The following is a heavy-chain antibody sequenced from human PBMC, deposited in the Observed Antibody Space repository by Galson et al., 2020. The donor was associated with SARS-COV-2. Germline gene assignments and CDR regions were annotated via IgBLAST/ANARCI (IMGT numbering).Heavy chain of an antibody. CDR2: IWYDGSNK. J-gene: IGHJ4*02. CDR1: GFTFSSYG. V-gene: IGHV3-33*06. CDR3: AKDGSWSTEYYFDY. Sequence: GGSLRLSCAASGFTFSSYGMHWVRQAPGKGLEWVAVIWYDGSNKYYADSVKGRFTIPRDNSKNTLYLQMNSLRAEDTAVYYCAKDGSWSTEYYFDYWGQGTLVTVSS.